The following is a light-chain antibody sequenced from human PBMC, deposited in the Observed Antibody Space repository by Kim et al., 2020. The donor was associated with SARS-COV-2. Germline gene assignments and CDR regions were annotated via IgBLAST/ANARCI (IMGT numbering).Light chain of an antibody. J-gene: IGKJ1*01. CDR3: QQYSRSPQT. Sequence: SPVESATLSCRASQSVSRSYLAWYQQKPGQAPRLLIYDASNRATDIPDRFSGSGSGTDFTLTISRLEPEDFAVYYCQQYSRSPQTFGQGTKVEIK. CDR1: QSVSRSY. V-gene: IGKV3-20*01. CDR2: DAS.